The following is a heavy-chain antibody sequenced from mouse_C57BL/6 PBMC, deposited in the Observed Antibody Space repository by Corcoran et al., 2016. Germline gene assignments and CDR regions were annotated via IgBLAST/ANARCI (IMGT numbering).Heavy chain of an antibody. V-gene: IGHV3-6*01. CDR1: GYSITSGYY. D-gene: IGHD2-1*01. CDR2: ISYDGSN. Sequence: DVQLQESGPGLVKPSQSLSLTCSVTGYSITSGYYWNWIRQFPGNKLEWMGYISYDGSNNYNPSLKNRISITRDTSKNQFFLKLNSVTTEDTATYYCARGDLLWYPWFAYWGQGTLVTVSA. CDR3: ARGDLLWYPWFAY. J-gene: IGHJ3*01.